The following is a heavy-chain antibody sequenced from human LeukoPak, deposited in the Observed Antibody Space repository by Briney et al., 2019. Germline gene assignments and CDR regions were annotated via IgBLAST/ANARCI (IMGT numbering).Heavy chain of an antibody. CDR2: IYYSGST. J-gene: IGHJ4*02. D-gene: IGHD3-22*01. CDR1: GGSISSGDYY. CDR3: ARGPYYYDSSGYFGIDY. V-gene: IGHV4-30-4*01. Sequence: SQTLSLTCTVSGGSISSGDYYWSWIRQPPGKGLEWIGYIYYSGSTYYNPSLKSRVTISVDTSKNQFSLKLSSVTAADTAVYYCARGPYYYDSSGYFGIDYWGQGTLVTVSS.